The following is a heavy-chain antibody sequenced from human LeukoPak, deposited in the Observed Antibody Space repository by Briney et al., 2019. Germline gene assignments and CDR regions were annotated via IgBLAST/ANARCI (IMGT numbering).Heavy chain of an antibody. CDR3: ARYDNRGLGTFDY. D-gene: IGHD3-22*01. Sequence: PGGSLRLSCAASGFTFSTYWMSWVRQAPGKGLEWVANIKQDGSEKYYVDSVKGRFAISRDNAKNSLSLQINSLRAEDTAVYYCARYDNRGLGTFDYWGQGTLVTVSS. CDR1: GFTFSTYW. V-gene: IGHV3-7*01. CDR2: IKQDGSEK. J-gene: IGHJ4*02.